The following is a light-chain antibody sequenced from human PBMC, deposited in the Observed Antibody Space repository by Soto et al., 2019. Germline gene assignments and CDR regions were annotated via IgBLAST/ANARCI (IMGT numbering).Light chain of an antibody. Sequence: EIVLTQSPGTLPLSPGERATLSCRASQIVSSTYLAWFQQKAGQAPRLLIYGASTRATGIPDRFSGSGSGTDFTLTISGLEPEDFALYYCQQYDVTPPNTFGGGTKVEV. V-gene: IGKV3-20*01. CDR1: QIVSSTY. J-gene: IGKJ4*01. CDR3: QQYDVTPPNT. CDR2: GAS.